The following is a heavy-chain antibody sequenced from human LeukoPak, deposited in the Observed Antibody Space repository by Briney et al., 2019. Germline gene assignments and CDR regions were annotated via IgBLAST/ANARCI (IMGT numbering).Heavy chain of an antibody. CDR1: GGSISSRSHC. Sequence: PSETLSLTCTVSGGSISSRSHCWGWIRQPPGKGLEWIGSIYYSGTTYYNPSLKSRVTISVDTSKNQFSLKLSSVTAADTAVYYCARPYCGGDCPMDVWGKGTTVTVSS. J-gene: IGHJ6*03. V-gene: IGHV4-39*07. D-gene: IGHD2-21*02. CDR2: IYYSGTT. CDR3: ARPYCGGDCPMDV.